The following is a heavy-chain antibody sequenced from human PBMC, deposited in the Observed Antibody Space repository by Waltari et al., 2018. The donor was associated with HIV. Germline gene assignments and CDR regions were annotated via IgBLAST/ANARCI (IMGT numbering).Heavy chain of an antibody. CDR2: TYYRSKWDN. V-gene: IGHV6-1*01. CDR3: ARDARDYGGNPGAFDI. J-gene: IGHJ3*02. Sequence: QVQLQQSGPGLVKPSQTLSLTCAISGDIVSSNSASWNWIRQSPSSGLEWLGMTYYRSKWDNDDAVSVKSRITINPDTSKNQLSLQLNSVTPEDTAVYYCARDARDYGGNPGAFDIWGQGTMVTVSS. D-gene: IGHD4-17*01. CDR1: GDIVSSNSAS.